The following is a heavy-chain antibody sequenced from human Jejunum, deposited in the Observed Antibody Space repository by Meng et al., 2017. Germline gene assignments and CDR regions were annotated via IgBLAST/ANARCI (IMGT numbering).Heavy chain of an antibody. CDR3: VRDLRPGDIEVVARFFDP. CDR2: ISTSSSYI. V-gene: IGHV3-21*01. J-gene: IGHJ5*02. Sequence: GESLKISCAASGFTFSTYTMNWVRQAPGKGLEWVSSISTSSSYINYADSLKGRFTISRDNAKNSLYLQMNSLTAEDTAVYYCVRDLRPGDIEVVARFFDPWGQGTLVTVSS. D-gene: IGHD2-2*01. CDR1: GFTFSTYT.